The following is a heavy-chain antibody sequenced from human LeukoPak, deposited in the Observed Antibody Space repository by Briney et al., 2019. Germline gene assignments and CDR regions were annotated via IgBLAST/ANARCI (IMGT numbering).Heavy chain of an antibody. CDR3: ARDQTYYDFWSGYYYYYYFDV. Sequence: SETLSLTCTVSGYSISSGYYWGWIRPPPGKGLEWIGIFYHSGNTYYNPSLKSRVTISVDTSKNQFSLKLSSVTAADTAVYYCARDQTYYDFWSGYYYYYYFDVWGKGTTVTVSS. J-gene: IGHJ6*03. CDR1: GYSISSGYY. D-gene: IGHD3-3*01. V-gene: IGHV4-38-2*02. CDR2: FYHSGNT.